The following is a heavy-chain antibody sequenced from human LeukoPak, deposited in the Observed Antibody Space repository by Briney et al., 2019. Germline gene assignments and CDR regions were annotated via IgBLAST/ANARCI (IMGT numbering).Heavy chain of an antibody. CDR3: ARGYDFWSGHSSLFDY. Sequence: ASVKVSCKASGYTFTSYDINWVRQAPGQGLEWMGWMNPNSGNTGYAQKFQGGVTITRDTSISTAYMELSSLRSEDTAVYYCARGYDFWSGHSSLFDYWGQGTLVTVSS. D-gene: IGHD3-3*01. J-gene: IGHJ4*02. CDR2: MNPNSGNT. CDR1: GYTFTSYD. V-gene: IGHV1-8*01.